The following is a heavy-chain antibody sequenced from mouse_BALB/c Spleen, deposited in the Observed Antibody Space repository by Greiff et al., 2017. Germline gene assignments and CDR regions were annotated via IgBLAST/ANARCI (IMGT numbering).Heavy chain of an antibody. CDR1: GFTFTDYY. CDR3: ARDIPYGNLIAY. V-gene: IGHV7-3*02. J-gene: IGHJ3*01. CDR2: IRNKANGYTT. D-gene: IGHD2-10*02. Sequence: EVKLMESGGGLVQPGGSLRLSCATSGFTFTDYYMSWVRQPPGKELEWLGFIRNKANGYTTEYSASVKGRFTISRDNSQSILYLQMNTLRAEDSATYYCARDIPYGNLIAYWGQGTLVTVSA.